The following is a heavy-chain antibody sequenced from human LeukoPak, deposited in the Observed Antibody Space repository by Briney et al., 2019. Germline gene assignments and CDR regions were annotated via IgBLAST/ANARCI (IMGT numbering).Heavy chain of an antibody. CDR2: ISGSGDST. CDR3: AKDGGLWVSAHWGDS. Sequence: GGSLRLSCAASGFTFSNYAMSWVRQTPGKGLEWVSSISGSGDSTYYADSVKGRFTISRDNSKNTLFLQMNSLRAEDTAVYYCAKDGGLWVSAHWGDSWGRGTLVTVSS. D-gene: IGHD7-27*01. CDR1: GFTFSNYA. J-gene: IGHJ4*02. V-gene: IGHV3-23*01.